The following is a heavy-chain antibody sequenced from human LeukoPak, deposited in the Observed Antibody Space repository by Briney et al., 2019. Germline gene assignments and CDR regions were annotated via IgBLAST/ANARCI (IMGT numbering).Heavy chain of an antibody. Sequence: ASVKVSCKASGYTFTGYYMHWVRQAPGQGLERMGWINPNSGGTNYAQKFQGRVTMTRDTSISTAYMELSRLRSDDTAVYYCARGDPIVGANDYWGQGTLVTVSS. CDR1: GYTFTGYY. V-gene: IGHV1-2*02. J-gene: IGHJ4*02. CDR2: INPNSGGT. CDR3: ARGDPIVGANDY. D-gene: IGHD1-26*01.